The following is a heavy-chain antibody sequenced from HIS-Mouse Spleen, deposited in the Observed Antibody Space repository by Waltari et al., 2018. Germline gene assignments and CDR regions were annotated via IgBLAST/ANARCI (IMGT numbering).Heavy chain of an antibody. J-gene: IGHJ4*02. V-gene: IGHV4-39*01. CDR3: AYGDYFDY. Sequence: QLQLQESGPGLVKPSETLSLTCTVSGGSLSSSSYYWGWVRQPPGKGLEGLGSIYYSGSTYYNPSLKSRVTISVDTSKNQFSLKLSSVTAADTAVYYCAYGDYFDYWGQGTLVTVSS. CDR2: IYYSGST. D-gene: IGHD4-17*01. CDR1: GGSLSSSSYY.